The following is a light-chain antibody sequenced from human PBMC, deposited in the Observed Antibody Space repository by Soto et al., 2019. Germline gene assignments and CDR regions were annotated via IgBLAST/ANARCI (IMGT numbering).Light chain of an antibody. CDR1: QGISSY. CDR3: QQYYSDPPT. CDR2: AAS. J-gene: IGKJ3*01. V-gene: IGKV1-8*01. Sequence: AIRMTQSPSSLSASTGDRVTITCRASQGISSYLAWSQQKPGKAPKLLIYAASTLQSGVPSRFSGSGSGTDFTLTISCLQSEDFATYYCQQYYSDPPTVGPGTKVDVK.